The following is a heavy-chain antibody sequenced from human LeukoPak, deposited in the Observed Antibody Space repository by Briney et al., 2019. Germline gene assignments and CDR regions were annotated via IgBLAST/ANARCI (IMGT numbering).Heavy chain of an antibody. CDR3: AGARHGDYRWDY. D-gene: IGHD4-17*01. CDR2: IHSADSNT. V-gene: IGHV5-51*01. Sequence: GESLKISCQDSGYSFTNYWIGWVRQMPGKGLEWMGIIHSADSNTKYSPSFQGQVTISADKSISTAYLQWSGLKASDTAMYYCAGARHGDYRWDYWGQGTLVTVSS. J-gene: IGHJ4*02. CDR1: GYSFTNYW.